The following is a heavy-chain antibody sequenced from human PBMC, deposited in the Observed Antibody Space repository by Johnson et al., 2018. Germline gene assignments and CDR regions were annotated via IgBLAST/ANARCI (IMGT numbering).Heavy chain of an antibody. CDR1: GFTFSSYW. CDR2: SYSDGSPT. J-gene: IGHJ3*02. V-gene: IGHV3-74*02. CDR3: ARVGDGYNRSFDI. D-gene: IGHD5-24*01. Sequence: EVQLGQAGGGLVQPGVSLRLSCAASGFTFSSYWMHWVRQAPGKGLVWVSRSYSDGSPTPYEESGKGRVTISRDNAKKTLYLQMNSLRAEDTAVYYCARVGDGYNRSFDIWGQVTMVTVSS.